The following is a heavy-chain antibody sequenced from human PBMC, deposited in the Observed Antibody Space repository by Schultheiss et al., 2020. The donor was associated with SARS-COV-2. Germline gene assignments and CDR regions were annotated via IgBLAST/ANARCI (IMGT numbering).Heavy chain of an antibody. CDR3: ARGYGSGSYGIDP. CDR2: INTSGNT. J-gene: IGHJ5*02. D-gene: IGHD3-10*01. V-gene: IGHV4-4*07. CDR1: GGSISPFQ. Sequence: SETLSLTCTVSGGSISPFQWTWIRQPAGKGLEWIGRINTSGNTNYNPSLRSRVTVSRDTSGKQFSLKLSSVTAADTAVYYCARGYGSGSYGIDPWGQGTLVTVSS.